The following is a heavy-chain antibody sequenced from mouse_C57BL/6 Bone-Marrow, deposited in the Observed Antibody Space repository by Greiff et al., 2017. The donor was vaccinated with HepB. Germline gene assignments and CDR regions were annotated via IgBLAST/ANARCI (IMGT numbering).Heavy chain of an antibody. Sequence: EVQGVESGGGLVQPGGSLKLSCGASGFTFSDYGMAWVRQAPRKGPEWVAFISTLAYSIYYADTVTGRFTISRENAKNTLYLEMSSLSSEDTAMYYCAICYDYPYWYFDVWRTGTTVTVSS. CDR3: AICYDYPYWYFDV. CDR1: GFTFSDYG. CDR2: ISTLAYSI. J-gene: IGHJ1*03. D-gene: IGHD2-4*01. V-gene: IGHV5-15*01.